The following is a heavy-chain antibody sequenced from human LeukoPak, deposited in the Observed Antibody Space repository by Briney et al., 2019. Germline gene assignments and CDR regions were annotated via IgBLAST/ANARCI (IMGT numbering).Heavy chain of an antibody. J-gene: IGHJ4*02. D-gene: IGHD5-12*01. Sequence: GGSLRLSCAASGFTLSHYWMHWVRQGPGKGLVWVSLIQNDGSTTNYADSVKGRFTISRDNAKNTSYLQMNSLRDEDTAVYYCARGGYPGAFDYWGRGTLVTVSS. V-gene: IGHV3-74*01. CDR3: ARGGYPGAFDY. CDR2: IQNDGSTT. CDR1: GFTLSHYW.